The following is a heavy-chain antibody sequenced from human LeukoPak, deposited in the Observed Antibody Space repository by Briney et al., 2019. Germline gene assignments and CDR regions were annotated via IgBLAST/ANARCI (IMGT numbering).Heavy chain of an antibody. J-gene: IGHJ5*02. CDR1: GGTFSSYA. D-gene: IGHD6-19*01. CDR3: AISIAVAWYVNWFDP. CDR2: IIPIFGTA. Sequence: GASVKVSCKASGGTFSSYAISWVRQAPGQGLEWMGRIIPIFGTANYAQKFQGRVTITTDESTSTAYMELSSLRSEDTAVYYCAISIAVAWYVNWFDPWGQGTLATVSS. V-gene: IGHV1-69*05.